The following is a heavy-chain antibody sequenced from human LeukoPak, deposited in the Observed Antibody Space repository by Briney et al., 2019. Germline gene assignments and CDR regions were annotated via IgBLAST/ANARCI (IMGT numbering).Heavy chain of an antibody. Sequence: PSETLSLTCTVFGGSISSSSYYWGWIRQPPGKGLEWIGSIYYSGSTYYNPSLKSRVTISVDTSKNQFSLKLSSVTAADTAVYYCARVGFSGPLEYYYDSSGYSLLIFDYWGQGTLVTVSS. CDR2: IYYSGST. J-gene: IGHJ4*02. CDR1: GGSISSSSYY. V-gene: IGHV4-39*07. CDR3: ARVGFSGPLEYYYDSSGYSLLIFDY. D-gene: IGHD3-22*01.